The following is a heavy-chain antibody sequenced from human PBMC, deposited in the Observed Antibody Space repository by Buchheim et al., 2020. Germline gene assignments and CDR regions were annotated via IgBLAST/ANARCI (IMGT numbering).Heavy chain of an antibody. CDR2: IYYSGST. V-gene: IGHV4-59*01. CDR3: ARVGRYCSSTSCYTGYPYWFDP. J-gene: IGHJ5*02. Sequence: QVQLQESGPGLVKPSETLSLTCTVSGGSISSYYWSWIRQPPGKGLEWIGYIYYSGSTNYNPSLKSRVTISVDTSKNQFSLKLSSVTAADTAVYYCARVGRYCSSTSCYTGYPYWFDPWGQGTL. CDR1: GGSISSYY. D-gene: IGHD2-2*02.